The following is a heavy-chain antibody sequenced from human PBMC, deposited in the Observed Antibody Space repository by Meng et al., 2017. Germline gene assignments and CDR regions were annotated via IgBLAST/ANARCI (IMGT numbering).Heavy chain of an antibody. J-gene: IGHJ6*02. CDR1: EFTFSSYA. CDR3: AKETDWTYQPYFYYYGLDV. Sequence: GESLKISCAASEFTFSSYAMSWVRQAPGKGLEWVSGISASGGTTNYADSVKGRFTVSRDNSQNTVYLQMKSLRAEDTAVYYCAKETDWTYQPYFYYYGLDVWGQGTTAAASS. CDR2: ISASGGTT. D-gene: IGHD1-7*01. V-gene: IGHV3-23*01.